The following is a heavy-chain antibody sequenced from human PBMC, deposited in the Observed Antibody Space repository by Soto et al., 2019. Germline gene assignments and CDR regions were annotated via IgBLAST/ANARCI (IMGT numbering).Heavy chain of an antibody. J-gene: IGHJ4*02. CDR2: ISYDGSNK. D-gene: IGHD6-19*01. V-gene: IGHV3-30*18. CDR1: GFTFSSYG. CDR3: AKAPGPYSSGSHLDY. Sequence: GGSLRLSCAAPGFTFSSYGMHWVRQAPGKGLEWVAVISYDGSNKYYADSVKGRFTISRDNSKNTLYLQMNSLRTEDTAVYYCAKAPGPYSSGSHLDYWGQGTLVTVAS.